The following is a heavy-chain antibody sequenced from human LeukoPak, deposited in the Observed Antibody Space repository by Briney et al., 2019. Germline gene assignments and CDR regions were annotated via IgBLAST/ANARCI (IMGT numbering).Heavy chain of an antibody. D-gene: IGHD4-17*01. CDR2: ISAYNGNT. CDR3: ARDTVTTLEIPSDAFDI. CDR1: GYTFTSYG. J-gene: IGHJ3*02. V-gene: IGHV1-18*01. Sequence: ASVKVSCKASGYTFTSYGISWVRQAPGQGLEGMGWISAYNGNTKYAQKLQGRVTMTTDTSTSTAYMALRSLRSDDTAVYYCARDTVTTLEIPSDAFDIWGQGTMVTVSS.